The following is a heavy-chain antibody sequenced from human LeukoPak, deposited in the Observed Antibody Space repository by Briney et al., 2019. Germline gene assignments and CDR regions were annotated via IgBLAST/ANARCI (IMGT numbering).Heavy chain of an antibody. Sequence: SETLSLTCTVSGGSISSYYWSWIRQPPGKGLEWIGYIYYSGSTNYNPSLKSRVTISVDTSKNQFSLKLSSVTAADTAVYYCARARDDSIGSRWFDPWGQGTLVTVSS. D-gene: IGHD3-22*01. CDR1: GGSISSYY. CDR3: ARARDDSIGSRWFDP. J-gene: IGHJ5*02. CDR2: IYYSGST. V-gene: IGHV4-59*01.